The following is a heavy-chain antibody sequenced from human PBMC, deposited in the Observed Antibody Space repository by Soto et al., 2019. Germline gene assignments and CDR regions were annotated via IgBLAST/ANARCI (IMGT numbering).Heavy chain of an antibody. CDR1: GYTFTSYG. V-gene: IGHV1-3*01. J-gene: IGHJ4*02. CDR3: AISSGWYYVSY. D-gene: IGHD6-19*01. Sequence: GASVKVSCKASGYTFTSYGMHWVRQAPGQRLEWMGWINAGNGNTKYSQKFQGRVTITRDTSASTAYMELSSLRSEDTAVYYCAISSGWYYVSYWGQGTLVTVSS. CDR2: INAGNGNT.